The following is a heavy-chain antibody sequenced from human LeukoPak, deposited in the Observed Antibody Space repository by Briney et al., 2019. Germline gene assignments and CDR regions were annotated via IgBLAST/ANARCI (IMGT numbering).Heavy chain of an antibody. CDR2: ISYDGSNK. CDR1: GFTFSNYG. J-gene: IGHJ4*02. CDR3: AKGEGYYYFVYFDY. Sequence: LTGGSLRLSCAASGFTFSNYGMHWVRQAPGKGLEWVAVISYDGSNKYYADSVKGRFTISRDNSKNTLYLQMNSLRAEDTAVYYCAKGEGYYYFVYFDYWGQGTLVTVSS. V-gene: IGHV3-30*18. D-gene: IGHD3-22*01.